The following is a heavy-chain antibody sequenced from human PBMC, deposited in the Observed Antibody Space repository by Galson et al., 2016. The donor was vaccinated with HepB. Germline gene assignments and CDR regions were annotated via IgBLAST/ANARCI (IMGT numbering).Heavy chain of an antibody. CDR2: IGRGGFST. CDR3: AKEVAGIDRDYDDFDY. V-gene: IGHV3-23*01. Sequence: SLRLSCAASGFTFGDYAMGWVRQPPGKGLEWVSAIGRGGFSTYYADSVKGRFTISRDNSKNTLYLQMKSLRVEDTALYYCAKEVAGIDRDYDDFDYWGQGNLVTVSS. CDR1: GFTFGDYA. D-gene: IGHD4-17*01. J-gene: IGHJ4*02.